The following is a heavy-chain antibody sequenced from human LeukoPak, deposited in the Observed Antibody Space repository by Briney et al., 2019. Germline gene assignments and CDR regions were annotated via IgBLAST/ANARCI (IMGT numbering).Heavy chain of an antibody. V-gene: IGHV4-38-2*02. CDR1: GYSISSGYY. D-gene: IGHD5-24*01. Sequence: LETLSLTCTVSGYSISSGYYWGWIRQPPGKGLEWIGSIYHSGSTYYNPSLKSRVTISVDTSKNQLSLKLSSVTAADTAVYYCARGGDGYNWVDYWGQGTLVTVSS. CDR3: ARGGDGYNWVDY. J-gene: IGHJ4*02. CDR2: IYHSGST.